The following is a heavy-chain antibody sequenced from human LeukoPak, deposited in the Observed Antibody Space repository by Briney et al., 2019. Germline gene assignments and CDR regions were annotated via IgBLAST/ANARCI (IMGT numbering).Heavy chain of an antibody. CDR3: ARGRVYAISSYWFDP. CDR1: GGSFSGYY. D-gene: IGHD2-8*01. J-gene: IGHJ5*02. V-gene: IGHV4-34*01. CDR2: INHSGST. Sequence: KPSETLSLTCAVYGGSFSGYYWSWIRQPPGKGLEWIGEINHSGSTNYNPSLKSRVTISVDTSKNQFSLKLSSVTAADTAVYYCARGRVYAISSYWFDPWGQGTLVTVSS.